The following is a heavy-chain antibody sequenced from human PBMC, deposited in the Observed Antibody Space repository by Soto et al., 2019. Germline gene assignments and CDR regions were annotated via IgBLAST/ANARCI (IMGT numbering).Heavy chain of an antibody. CDR3: ATGEIVLVPAALTYCHYYLGLDV. D-gene: IGHD2-2*01. CDR2: IIPIFDTP. CDR1: GGTFSRYA. V-gene: IGHV1-69*12. Sequence: QVQLVQSGAEVKKPGSSVKVSCKASGGTFSRYAVSWVRQAPGQGLEWMGGIIPIFDTPNYAQKFQGRVTITADESTNTAYMELSRLRSEDTAVYYCATGEIVLVPAALTYCHYYLGLDVWGRGTTVIVSS. J-gene: IGHJ6*02.